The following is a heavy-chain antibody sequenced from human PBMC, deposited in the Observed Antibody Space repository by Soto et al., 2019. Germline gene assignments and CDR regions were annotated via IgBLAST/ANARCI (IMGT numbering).Heavy chain of an antibody. D-gene: IGHD5-12*01. CDR3: ARRGGAKIHDYYYYGMDV. CDR1: GDTFSSYA. J-gene: IGHJ6*02. V-gene: IGHV1-69*01. CDR2: IIPIFCTA. Sequence: QGQLLQSGAEVKKPGSSVKVSCKASGDTFSSYAISWERQAPGQGLEWMGGIIPIFCTANYAQKYQGRVTITAEESTSIAYMELSSLRSEDTAVYYCARRGGAKIHDYYYYGMDVWGQGSKASFCS.